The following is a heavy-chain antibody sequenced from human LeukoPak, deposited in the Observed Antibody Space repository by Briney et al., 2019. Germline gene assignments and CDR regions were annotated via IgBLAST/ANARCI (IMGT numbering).Heavy chain of an antibody. CDR3: ATSFDSSGGNPFDY. J-gene: IGHJ4*02. Sequence: SQTLSLTCTVSGGSISSGSYYWSWIRQPAGKGLEWIGRIYTSGSTNYNPSLKSRVTISVDTSKNQFSLKLSSVTAADTVVYYCATSFDSSGGNPFDYWGQGTLVTVSS. D-gene: IGHD6-19*01. V-gene: IGHV4-61*02. CDR2: IYTSGST. CDR1: GGSISSGSYY.